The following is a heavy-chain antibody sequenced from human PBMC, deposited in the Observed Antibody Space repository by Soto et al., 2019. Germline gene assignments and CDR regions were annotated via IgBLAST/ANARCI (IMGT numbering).Heavy chain of an antibody. J-gene: IGHJ6*02. V-gene: IGHV1-69*12. CDR1: GGTFSSSA. CDR2: IIPLFRTP. CDR3: ARDNDRLQLGGNSYYILDV. Sequence: QVQLVQSGAEMKEPGSSVKVSCKTSGGTFSSSAISWLRQAPGQGLEWMGGIIPLFRTPAYAQKFQGRVTIAADESTSTAYMELSSLRSEDTAVYYCARDNDRLQLGGNSYYILDVWGQGTTITVSS. D-gene: IGHD4-4*01.